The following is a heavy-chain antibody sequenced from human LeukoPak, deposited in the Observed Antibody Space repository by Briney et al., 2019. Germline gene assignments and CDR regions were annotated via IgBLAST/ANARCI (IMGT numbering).Heavy chain of an antibody. CDR2: IIPNSGGT. CDR3: ARDQDGDYSYFDY. Sequence: ASVKVSCKASGGTFSSYAISWVRQAPGQGLEWMGGIIPNSGGTNYAQKFQGRVTMTRDTSISTAYMELSRLRSDDTAVYYCARDQDGDYSYFDYWGQGTLVTVSS. J-gene: IGHJ4*02. CDR1: GGTFSSYA. D-gene: IGHD4-17*01. V-gene: IGHV1-2*02.